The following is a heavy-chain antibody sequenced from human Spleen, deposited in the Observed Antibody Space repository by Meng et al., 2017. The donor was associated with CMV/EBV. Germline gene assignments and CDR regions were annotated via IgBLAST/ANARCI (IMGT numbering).Heavy chain of an antibody. D-gene: IGHD2-15*01. CDR3: ARDQEAATGWFDP. Sequence: SGGSISSSSYYWGWIRQPPEKGLEWIRSVYYSGSTYYNPSLKSRITISVDTSKNQFSLKLSSVTAADTAVYYCARDQEAATGWFDPWGQGTLVTVSS. CDR1: GGSISSSSYY. V-gene: IGHV4-39*07. CDR2: VYYSGST. J-gene: IGHJ5*02.